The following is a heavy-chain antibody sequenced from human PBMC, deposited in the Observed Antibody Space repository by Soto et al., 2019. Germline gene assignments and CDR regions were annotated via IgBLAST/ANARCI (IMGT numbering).Heavy chain of an antibody. J-gene: IGHJ4*02. CDR1: GFTFSSYW. D-gene: IGHD2-15*01. V-gene: IGHV3-7*03. CDR3: ARDWCSGGSCYFDY. CDR2: IKQDGSEK. Sequence: GSLRLSCAASGFTFSSYWMSWVRQAPGKGLEWVANIKQDGSEKYYVDSVKGRFTISRDNAKNSLYLQMNSLRAEDTAVYYCARDWCSGGSCYFDYWGQGTLVTVSS.